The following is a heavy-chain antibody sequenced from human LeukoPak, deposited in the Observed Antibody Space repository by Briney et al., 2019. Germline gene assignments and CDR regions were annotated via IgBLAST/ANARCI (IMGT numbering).Heavy chain of an antibody. V-gene: IGHV3-74*01. CDR3: ARDLYYYGSGSLGY. CDR1: GFTFNNYW. Sequence: GGSLRLSCAASGFTFNNYWIHWVRQAPGKGLVWVSYSNNDGVRATYAESVKGRFTVSRDSAKNTLFLQMNSLRGEDSAVYYCARDLYYYGSGSLGYWGQGTLVTVSS. CDR2: SNNDGVRA. J-gene: IGHJ4*02. D-gene: IGHD3-10*01.